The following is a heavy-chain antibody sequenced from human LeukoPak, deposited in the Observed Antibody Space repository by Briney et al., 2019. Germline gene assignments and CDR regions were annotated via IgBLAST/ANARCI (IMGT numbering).Heavy chain of an antibody. J-gene: IGHJ6*03. CDR2: IYYSGDT. CDR3: ARGLSGYYYMDV. D-gene: IGHD2/OR15-2a*01. V-gene: IGHV4-30-4*01. Sequence: SETLSLTCTVSGGSINNGGYYWSWIRQHPGKGLEWIGYIYYSGDTYYSPSLKSRVTMSADTSKNQFSLRLSSVTAADTAVYYCARGLSGYYYMDVWGKGTTVTVSS. CDR1: GGSINNGGYY.